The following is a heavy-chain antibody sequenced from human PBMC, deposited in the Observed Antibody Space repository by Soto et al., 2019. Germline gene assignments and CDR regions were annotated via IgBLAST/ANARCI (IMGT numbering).Heavy chain of an antibody. CDR1: GFTFSSYS. V-gene: IGHV3-23*01. Sequence: EVQLLESGGGLVQPGGSLRLSCAASGFTFSSYSMSWVRQAPGKGLEWVSGFRTSGDGGTTYYADSVKGRFTISRDNSKNMLFLQMNSLRAEHTAIYYCAKKVNSGPGSQYFDYWGQGTLVTVSS. D-gene: IGHD3-10*01. J-gene: IGHJ4*02. CDR3: AKKVNSGPGSQYFDY. CDR2: FRTSGDGGTT.